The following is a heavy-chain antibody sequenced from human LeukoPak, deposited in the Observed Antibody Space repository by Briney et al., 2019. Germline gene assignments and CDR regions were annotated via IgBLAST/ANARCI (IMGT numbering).Heavy chain of an antibody. Sequence: GGSLRLSCAASGFTFDDYAMHWVRQAPGKGLEWVSGISWNSGSIGYADSVKGRFTISRDNAKNSLYLQMNSLRAEDTAVYYCARDLASGYDAFDIWGQGTMVTVSS. CDR3: ARDLASGYDAFDI. CDR2: ISWNSGSI. D-gene: IGHD5-12*01. V-gene: IGHV3-9*01. CDR1: GFTFDDYA. J-gene: IGHJ3*02.